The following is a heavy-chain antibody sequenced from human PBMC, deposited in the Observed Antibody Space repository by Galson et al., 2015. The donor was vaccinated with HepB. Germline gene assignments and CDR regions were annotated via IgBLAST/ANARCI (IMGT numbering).Heavy chain of an antibody. CDR2: INHSGST. Sequence: SETLSLTCAVYGGSFSGYYWSWIRQPPGKGLEWIGEINHSGSTNYNPSLKSRVTISVDTSKNQFSLKLSSVTAADTAVYYCARGPNWNDGIYYYYYMDVWGKGTTVTVSS. D-gene: IGHD1-1*01. V-gene: IGHV4-34*01. CDR3: ARGPNWNDGIYYYYYMDV. CDR1: GGSFSGYY. J-gene: IGHJ6*03.